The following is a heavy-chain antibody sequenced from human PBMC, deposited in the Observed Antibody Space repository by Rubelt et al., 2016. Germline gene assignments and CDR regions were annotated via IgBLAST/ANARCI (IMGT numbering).Heavy chain of an antibody. J-gene: IGHJ3*02. V-gene: IGHV3-7*03. CDR2: ITRSGREK. Sequence: EVQLVESGGDLVQPGGSLRLSCAASGFTFSGYWMSWVRPAPGRGLAGVANITRSGREKYYVDPVKGGFTISRDNAKNSLYLQMNSLRAEDTAVYYCARDLGSDSSSFGAFDIWGQGTMVTVSS. CDR3: ARDLGSDSSSFGAFDI. CDR1: GFTFSGYW. D-gene: IGHD6-13*01.